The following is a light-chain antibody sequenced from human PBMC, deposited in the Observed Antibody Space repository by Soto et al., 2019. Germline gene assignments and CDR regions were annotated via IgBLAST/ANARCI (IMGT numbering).Light chain of an antibody. CDR1: SSDVGAYKY. J-gene: IGLJ3*02. CDR2: EVT. Sequence: QSALTQPPSASGSPGQSVTISCTGTSSDVGAYKYVSWYQQYPGKAPKLMIYEVTKRPSGXPXXFSGSKSGNTASLTVSGXXAXDXXXXXXXSYVGNDIWVFGGGTKLTVL. V-gene: IGLV2-8*01. CDR3: XSYVGNDIWV.